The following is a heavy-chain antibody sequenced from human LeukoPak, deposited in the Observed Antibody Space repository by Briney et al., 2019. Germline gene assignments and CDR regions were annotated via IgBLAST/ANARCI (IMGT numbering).Heavy chain of an antibody. Sequence: PSETLSLTCAVSGYSISSGYYWGWIRQPPGKGLEWIGYIYYSGSTNYNPSLKSRVTISVDTSKDQFSLKLSSVTAADTAVYYCARGMRSYSFDYWGQGTLVTVSS. V-gene: IGHV4-61*01. CDR3: ARGMRSYSFDY. J-gene: IGHJ4*02. CDR2: IYYSGST. CDR1: GYSISSGYY. D-gene: IGHD1-26*01.